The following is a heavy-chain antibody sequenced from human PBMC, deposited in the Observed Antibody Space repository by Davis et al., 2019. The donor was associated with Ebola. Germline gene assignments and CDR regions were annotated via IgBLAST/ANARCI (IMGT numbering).Heavy chain of an antibody. CDR3: ARAPKVQYYFDY. CDR2: IYHSGST. CDR1: GGSISSSNW. J-gene: IGHJ4*02. Sequence: TLSLSCAVSGGSISSSNWWSWVRQPPGKGLEWIGEIYHSGSTNYNPSLKSRVPISVDKSKNQFPLKLSSVTAADTAVYYCARAPKVQYYFDYWGQGTLVTVSS. V-gene: IGHV4-4*02.